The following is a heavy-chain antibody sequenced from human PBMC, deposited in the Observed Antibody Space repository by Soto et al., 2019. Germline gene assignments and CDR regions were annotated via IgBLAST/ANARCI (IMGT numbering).Heavy chain of an antibody. Sequence: SETLSLTCAVYGGSLSGYYWTWIRQPPGTGLEWIGEINHSGSTNYNPSLKSRVTISVDTSKNQFSLKLRSVTAADTAVYYCARRRWNYFFDSWGQGTLVTVSS. D-gene: IGHD1-1*01. J-gene: IGHJ4*02. CDR2: INHSGST. V-gene: IGHV4-34*01. CDR3: ARRRWNYFFDS. CDR1: GGSLSGYY.